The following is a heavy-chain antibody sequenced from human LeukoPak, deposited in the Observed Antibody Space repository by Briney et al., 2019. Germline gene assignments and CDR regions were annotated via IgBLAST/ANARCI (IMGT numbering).Heavy chain of an antibody. CDR2: ISGSGGST. D-gene: IGHD3-22*01. CDR1: GFTFSSYA. V-gene: IGHV3-23*01. CDR3: AKDAEVYYYDSSGPFDY. J-gene: IGHJ4*02. Sequence: GGSLRLSCAASGFTFSSYAMSWVRQAPGKGLEWVSAISGSGGSTYYADSVRGRFTISRDNSKNTLYLQMNSLRAEDTAVYYCAKDAEVYYYDSSGPFDYWGQGTLVTVSS.